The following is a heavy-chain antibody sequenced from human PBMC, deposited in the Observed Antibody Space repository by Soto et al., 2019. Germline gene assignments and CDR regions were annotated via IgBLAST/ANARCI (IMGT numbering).Heavy chain of an antibody. CDR2: IYYDGNT. V-gene: IGHV4-30-4*01. D-gene: IGHD3-10*01. Sequence: SETLSLTCSVSGGSINSGDHFWSWIRQTPGKGLEWLGYIYYDGNTYYNPSLKGRVTMSLATSQNQFSLKLSSVTASDTAVYHCARVWFGESSWFDPWGQGTLVTVSS. J-gene: IGHJ5*02. CDR3: ARVWFGESSWFDP. CDR1: GGSINSGDHF.